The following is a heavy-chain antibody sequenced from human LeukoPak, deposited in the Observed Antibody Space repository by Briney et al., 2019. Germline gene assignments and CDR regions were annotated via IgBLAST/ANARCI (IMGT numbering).Heavy chain of an antibody. Sequence: GESLKISCKGSGYSFTSYWIGWVRQMPGKGLEWMGIIYPGDSDTRYSPSFQGQVTISADKSISTAYLQWSSLKASDTAMYYCARGHPETYCRGDCYSGWFDPWGQRTLVTVSS. CDR2: IYPGDSDT. D-gene: IGHD2-21*02. J-gene: IGHJ5*02. V-gene: IGHV5-51*01. CDR3: ARGHPETYCRGDCYSGWFDP. CDR1: GYSFTSYW.